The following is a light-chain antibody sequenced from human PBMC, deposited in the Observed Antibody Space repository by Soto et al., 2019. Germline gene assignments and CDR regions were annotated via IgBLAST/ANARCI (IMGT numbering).Light chain of an antibody. CDR3: QQRSILFT. J-gene: IGKJ4*01. V-gene: IGKV3-11*01. Sequence: EIVLTQSPATLSLSPGERATLSCRTSQSVGTSLAWYQQKPGQPPRLLIYDSSNRATGIPARFSGSGSGTDFTLTISSLAPEDFAVYSCQQRSILFTFGGGTKVEIK. CDR2: DSS. CDR1: QSVGTS.